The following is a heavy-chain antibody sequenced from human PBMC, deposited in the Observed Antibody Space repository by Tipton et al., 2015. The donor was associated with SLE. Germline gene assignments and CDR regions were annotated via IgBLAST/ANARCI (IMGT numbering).Heavy chain of an antibody. J-gene: IGHJ6*02. CDR3: ARDFVYYDFPWRSSGMDV. V-gene: IGHV3-21*01. CDR2: ISSSSSYI. CDR1: GFTLSSYS. Sequence: SLRLSCAASGFTLSSYSMNWVRQAPGKGLEWVSSISSSSSYIYYADSMKGRFTISRDNAKNSLYLQMNSLRAEDTAVYYCARDFVYYDFPWRSSGMDVWGQGTTVTVSS. D-gene: IGHD3-3*01.